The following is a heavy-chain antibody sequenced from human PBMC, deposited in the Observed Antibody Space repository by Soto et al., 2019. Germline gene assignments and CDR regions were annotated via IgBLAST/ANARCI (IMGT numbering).Heavy chain of an antibody. J-gene: IGHJ6*01. CDR3: AAASIAVAGKRGGVYYYYGMDV. CDR1: GFTFTSSA. Sequence: VASVKVSCKAPGFTFTSSAVQWVRQARGQRLEWIGWIVVGSGNTNYAQKFQERVTITRDMSTSTAYMELSSLRSEDTAVYYCAAASIAVAGKRGGVYYYYGMDVWGQGTTVSVSS. D-gene: IGHD6-19*01. V-gene: IGHV1-58*01. CDR2: IVVGSGNT.